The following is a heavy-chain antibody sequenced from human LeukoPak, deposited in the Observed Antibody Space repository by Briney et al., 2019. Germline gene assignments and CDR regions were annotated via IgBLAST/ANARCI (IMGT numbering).Heavy chain of an antibody. CDR3: ARVGDVGPFDY. V-gene: IGHV3-64*01. D-gene: IGHD1-26*01. CDR1: GFTFSSYA. Sequence: GESLKISCAASGFTFSSYAMHWVRQAPGKGLEYVSAMSSNGGTTDYANSVKGRFTISRDNSKNTLYLQMGGLRAEDMAVYYCARVGDVGPFDYWGQGTLVTVSS. J-gene: IGHJ4*02. CDR2: MSSNGGTT.